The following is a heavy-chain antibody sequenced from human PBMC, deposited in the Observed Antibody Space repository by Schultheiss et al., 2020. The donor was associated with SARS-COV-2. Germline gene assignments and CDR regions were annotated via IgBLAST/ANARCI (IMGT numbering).Heavy chain of an antibody. J-gene: IGHJ3*02. CDR1: GFTFSSYG. V-gene: IGHV3-30*03. CDR2: ISYDGSNK. CDR3: ARDRSSVRVDAFDI. Sequence: GGSLRLSCAASGFTFSSYGMHWVRQAPGKGLEWVAVISYDGSNKYYADSVKGRFTISRDNSKNTLYLQMNSLRAEDTAVYYCARDRSSVRVDAFDIWGQGTMVTVSS.